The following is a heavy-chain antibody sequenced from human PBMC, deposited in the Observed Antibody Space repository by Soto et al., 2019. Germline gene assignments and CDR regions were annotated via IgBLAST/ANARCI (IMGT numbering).Heavy chain of an antibody. D-gene: IGHD3-10*01. J-gene: IGHJ5*02. CDR2: INTYNGNT. Sequence: ASVKVSCKASGYTFTGYYMHWVRQAPGQGLEWMGWINTYNGNTNHAQKFQGRVTMTRDTSTSTAYMELRSLRSDDTAVYYCARGVGSGTYYNQYNWFDPWGQGTLVTVSS. CDR3: ARGVGSGTYYNQYNWFDP. V-gene: IGHV1-2*02. CDR1: GYTFTGYY.